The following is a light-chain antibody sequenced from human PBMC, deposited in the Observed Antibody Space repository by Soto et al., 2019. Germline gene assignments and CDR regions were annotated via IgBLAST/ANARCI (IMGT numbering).Light chain of an antibody. CDR1: QTVSSK. Sequence: EIVMTQSPATLSVSPGERATLSCRASQTVSSKLAWYQQKPGQAPRLLIYDTSTRATGIPASFSGSGSGTEFTLTISSLQSEDFAVYYCQQYNNWPLTFGPATKVDIK. CDR2: DTS. J-gene: IGKJ3*01. CDR3: QQYNNWPLT. V-gene: IGKV3-15*01.